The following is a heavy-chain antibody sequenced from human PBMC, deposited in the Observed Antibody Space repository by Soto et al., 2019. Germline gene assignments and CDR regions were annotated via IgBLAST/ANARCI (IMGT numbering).Heavy chain of an antibody. CDR1: GYTFTSYA. V-gene: IGHV1-3*01. CDR2: INAGNGNT. D-gene: IGHD3-22*01. J-gene: IGHJ5*02. CDR3: GGVFLSVYYDSSVFYWPRWFDP. Sequence: ASVKVSCKASGYTFTSYAMHWVRQAPGQRLEWMGWINAGNGNTKYSQKFQGRVTITRDTSASTAYMELSSLRSEDTAVYYCGGVFLSVYYDSSVFYWPRWFDPWGQGTLVTVSS.